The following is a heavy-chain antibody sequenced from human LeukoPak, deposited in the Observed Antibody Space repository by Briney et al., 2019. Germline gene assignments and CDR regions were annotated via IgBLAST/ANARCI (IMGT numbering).Heavy chain of an antibody. Sequence: PSETLSLTCAVYGGSFSGYYWSWIRQPPGKGLEWIGEINHSGSTNYNPSLKSRVTISVDTSKNQFSLKLSSVTAADTAVYYCARAPLDILTGYYHRSFDYWGQGTLVTASS. CDR2: INHSGST. V-gene: IGHV4-34*01. D-gene: IGHD3-9*01. J-gene: IGHJ4*02. CDR3: ARAPLDILTGYYHRSFDY. CDR1: GGSFSGYY.